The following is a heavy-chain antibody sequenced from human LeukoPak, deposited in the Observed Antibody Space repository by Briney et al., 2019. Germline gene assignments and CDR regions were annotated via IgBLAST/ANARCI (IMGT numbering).Heavy chain of an antibody. J-gene: IGHJ4*02. D-gene: IGHD3-3*01. V-gene: IGHV1-24*01. Sequence: GASVKVSCKVSGYTLTELCMHWVRQAPGKGLEWMGGFDPGDGETIYAQKFQGRVTMTEDTSTDTAYMELSSLRSEDTAVYYCATWNDFWSGYLDYWGQGTLVTVSS. CDR2: FDPGDGET. CDR1: GYTLTELC. CDR3: ATWNDFWSGYLDY.